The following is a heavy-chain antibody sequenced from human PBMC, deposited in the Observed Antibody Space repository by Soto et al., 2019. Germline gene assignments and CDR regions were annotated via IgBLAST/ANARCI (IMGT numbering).Heavy chain of an antibody. J-gene: IGHJ6*02. Sequence: PSETLSLTCTVSGGSISSSSYYWGWIRQPPGKGLEWIGHISHSGSTNYNPSLKSRVTISVDTSKRQFSLKLSSVTAADTAVYYCAREARGVISGMDVWGQGTTVTVSS. D-gene: IGHD3-10*01. CDR2: ISHSGST. V-gene: IGHV4-61*01. CDR3: AREARGVISGMDV. CDR1: GGSISSSSYY.